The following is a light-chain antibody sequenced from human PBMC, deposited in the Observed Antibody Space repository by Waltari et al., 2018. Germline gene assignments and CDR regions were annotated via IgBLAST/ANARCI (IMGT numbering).Light chain of an antibody. CDR2: GNP. J-gene: IGLJ2*01. V-gene: IGLV1-40*01. CDR1: SSNIGAGFD. CDR3: QSYDSGLSGVV. Sequence: QSVLTQPPSVSGAPGQRVTISCTGSSSNIGAGFDVHWYQQLPGTAPKLLIFGNPTRPSGVPDRFSGSKSGTSASLAITGLQAEDEADYYCQSYDSGLSGVVFGGGTKLTVL.